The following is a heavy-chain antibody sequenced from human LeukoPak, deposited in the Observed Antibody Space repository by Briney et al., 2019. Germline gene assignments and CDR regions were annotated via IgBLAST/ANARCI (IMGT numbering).Heavy chain of an antibody. CDR1: GGSVSSGSYY. CDR3: AREGLATMIRGVIPY. V-gene: IGHV4-61*01. CDR2: ICYSGNT. D-gene: IGHD3-10*01. J-gene: IGHJ4*02. Sequence: KSSETLSLTCTVSGGSVSSGSYYWSWIRQPPGKGLEWIGYICYSGNTNYNPSLKSRVTISVDTSKNQFSLKLSSVTAADTAVYYCAREGLATMIRGVIPYWGQGTLVTVSS.